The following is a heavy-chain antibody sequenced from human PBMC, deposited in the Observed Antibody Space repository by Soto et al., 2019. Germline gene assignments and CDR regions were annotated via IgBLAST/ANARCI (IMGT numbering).Heavy chain of an antibody. CDR3: ARGTPYSSFLHFDAFDI. Sequence: GASVKVSCKASGYTFTSYGISWLRQAPGQGLEWMGWISAYNGNTNYAQKLQGRVTMTTDTSTSTAYMELRSLRSDDTAVYYCARGTPYSSFLHFDAFDIWGQGTMVTVSS. D-gene: IGHD2-21*01. J-gene: IGHJ3*02. V-gene: IGHV1-18*01. CDR2: ISAYNGNT. CDR1: GYTFTSYG.